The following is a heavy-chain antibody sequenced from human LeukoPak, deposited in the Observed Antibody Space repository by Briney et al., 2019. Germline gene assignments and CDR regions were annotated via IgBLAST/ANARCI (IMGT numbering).Heavy chain of an antibody. D-gene: IGHD6-19*01. CDR3: ARDPGYSSGWSYVDY. J-gene: IGHJ4*02. CDR1: GYTFTSYA. V-gene: IGHV1-3*01. CDR2: INAGNGNT. Sequence: ASVKVSCKASGYTFTSYAMHWVRQAPGQRLEWMGWINAGNGNTKYSQKFQGRVTITRDTSASTAYMELSSRRSEDTAVYYCARDPGYSSGWSYVDYWGQGTLVTVSS.